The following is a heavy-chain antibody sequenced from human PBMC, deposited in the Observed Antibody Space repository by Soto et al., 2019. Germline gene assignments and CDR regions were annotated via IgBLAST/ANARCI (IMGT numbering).Heavy chain of an antibody. V-gene: IGHV1-18*04. CDR2: INAYTGDT. CDR1: GYTFTSYG. Sequence: QVQLEQSGAEVKKPGASVRVSCKAYGYTFTSYGFTWVRQAPGQGLEWMGWINAYTGDTNYGQEFQGRVTMTTDTPTSTAYMDLRSLRSDDTAVYYCARGASKDYYLDYWGQGTLVTVSS. J-gene: IGHJ4*02. CDR3: ARGASKDYYLDY.